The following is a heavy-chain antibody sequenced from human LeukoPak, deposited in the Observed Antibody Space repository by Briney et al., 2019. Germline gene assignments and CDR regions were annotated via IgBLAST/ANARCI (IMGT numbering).Heavy chain of an antibody. V-gene: IGHV3-7*05. D-gene: IGHD6-13*01. CDR1: GFTFSSYS. CDR3: ATDLGSSRPNF. CDR2: IKQDGSEK. Sequence: GGSLRLSRAASGFTFSSYSMNWVRQAPGKGLEWVANIKQDGSEKYYADSAKGRFTISRDNAKNSLYLQMNSLRAEDTAFYYCATDLGSSRPNFWGQGTLVTVSS. J-gene: IGHJ4*02.